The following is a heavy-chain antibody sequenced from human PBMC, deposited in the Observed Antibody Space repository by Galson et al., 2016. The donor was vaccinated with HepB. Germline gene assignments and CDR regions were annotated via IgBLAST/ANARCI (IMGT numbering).Heavy chain of an antibody. D-gene: IGHD3-10*01. V-gene: IGHV3-9*01. Sequence: SLRLSCAASGFTFGDYAMHWVRQAPGKGLEWVSGISWSSNSIDYADSVKGRFTISRDNAKNSLYLQMYSLRPEDTALYYCVKVFGSGTNYYYGMYVWGQGTTVTVSS. CDR3: VKVFGSGTNYYYGMYV. J-gene: IGHJ6*02. CDR2: ISWSSNSI. CDR1: GFTFGDYA.